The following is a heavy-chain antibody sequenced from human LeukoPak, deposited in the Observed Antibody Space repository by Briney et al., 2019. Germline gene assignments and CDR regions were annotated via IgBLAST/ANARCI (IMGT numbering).Heavy chain of an antibody. CDR2: IKQDGSEK. CDR3: VRGGSRSCSTCYSDAFDI. CDR1: GFSFRAYW. J-gene: IGHJ3*02. V-gene: IGHV3-7*01. Sequence: GRSLKLSCAASGFSFRAYWMNWVRQAPGNGLEWVANIKQDGSEKYFGDSVKGGFTLSRDNADNSLYLQMDSLRDEDTAVYYCVRGGSRSCSTCYSDAFDIWGRGTMVTVSS. D-gene: IGHD2-15*01.